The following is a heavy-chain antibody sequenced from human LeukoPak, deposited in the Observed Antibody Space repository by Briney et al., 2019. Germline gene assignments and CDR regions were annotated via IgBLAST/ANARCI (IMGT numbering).Heavy chain of an antibody. CDR1: GGSFSGYY. Sequence: SSETLSLTCAVYGGSFSGYYWSWIRQPPGKGLEWIGEINHSGSTNYNPSLKSRVTISVDTSKNQFSLKLSSVTAADTAVYYCASSYDFWSGYHPGYYYYGMDVWGQGTTVTVSS. CDR2: INHSGST. D-gene: IGHD3-3*01. V-gene: IGHV4-34*01. J-gene: IGHJ6*02. CDR3: ASSYDFWSGYHPGYYYYGMDV.